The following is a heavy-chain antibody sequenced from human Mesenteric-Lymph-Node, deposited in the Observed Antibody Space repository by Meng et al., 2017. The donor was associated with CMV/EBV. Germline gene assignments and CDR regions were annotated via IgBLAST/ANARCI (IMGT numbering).Heavy chain of an antibody. CDR1: GFHFSSYG. J-gene: IGHJ4*02. V-gene: IGHV3-30*19. CDR2: ISYDGRNK. CDR3: ARGYTPVVVIATPGGY. Sequence: GGSLRLSCAASGFHFSSYGMHWVRQAPGKGLEWVAVISYDGRNKYYADSVKGRFTISRDNSKNTLYLQMNSLRAEDTAVYYCARGYTPVVVIATPGGYWGQGTLVTVSS. D-gene: IGHD2-21*01.